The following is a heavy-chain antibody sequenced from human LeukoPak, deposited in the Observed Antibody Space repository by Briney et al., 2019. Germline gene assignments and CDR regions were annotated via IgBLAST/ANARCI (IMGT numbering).Heavy chain of an antibody. CDR3: ARNIAARSLDY. CDR1: GFTFSSYA. J-gene: IGHJ4*02. V-gene: IGHV3-30*04. D-gene: IGHD6-6*01. Sequence: PGGSLRLSCAASGFTFSSYAMHWVRQAPGKGLEWVAVISYDGSNKYYADSVKGRFTISRDNSKNTLYLQMNSLRAEDTAVYYCARNIAARSLDYWGQGTLVTVSS. CDR2: ISYDGSNK.